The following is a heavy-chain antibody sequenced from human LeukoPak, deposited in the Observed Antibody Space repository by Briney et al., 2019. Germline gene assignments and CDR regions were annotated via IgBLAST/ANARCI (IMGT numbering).Heavy chain of an antibody. D-gene: IGHD4-17*01. CDR1: GGSISSGDYY. CDR2: IYYSGST. Sequence: SETLSLTCIVSGGSISSGDYYWSWIRQPPGKGLEWIGYIYYSGSTYYNPSLKSRVTISVDTSKNQFSLKLSSVTAADTAVYYCARAWTTVTTVDYWGQGTLVTVSS. V-gene: IGHV4-30-4*08. J-gene: IGHJ4*02. CDR3: ARAWTTVTTVDY.